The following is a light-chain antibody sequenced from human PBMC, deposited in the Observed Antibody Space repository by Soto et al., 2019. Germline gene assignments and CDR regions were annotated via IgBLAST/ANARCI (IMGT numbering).Light chain of an antibody. V-gene: IGKV3D-15*01. CDR2: GAS. CDR3: QQYNKWPRT. Sequence: EIVLTQSPATLSLSPGEGATLSCRASQILTSSLAWYQQKPGQPPRLLIYGASARATGIPAKFSGSGSGTEFTLTISSLQSEDFAVYYCQQYNKWPRTFGQGTKVDIK. CDR1: QILTSS. J-gene: IGKJ1*01.